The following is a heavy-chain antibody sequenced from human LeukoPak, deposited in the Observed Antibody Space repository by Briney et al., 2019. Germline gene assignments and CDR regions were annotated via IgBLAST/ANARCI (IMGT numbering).Heavy chain of an antibody. Sequence: GRSLRLSCAASGFTFSSYAMHWVRQAPGKGLEWVAVISYDGSNKYYADSVKGRFTISRDNSKNTLYLQMNGLRAEDTAVYYCARVDSNSGYYVDYWGQGTLVTVSS. V-gene: IGHV3-30*01. CDR2: ISYDGSNK. CDR3: ARVDSNSGYYVDY. D-gene: IGHD3-22*01. CDR1: GFTFSSYA. J-gene: IGHJ4*02.